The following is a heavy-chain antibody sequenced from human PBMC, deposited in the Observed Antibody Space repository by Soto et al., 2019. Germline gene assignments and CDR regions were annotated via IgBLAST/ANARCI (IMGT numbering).Heavy chain of an antibody. V-gene: IGHV2-70*11. J-gene: IGHJ4*02. CDR2: IDWDDDK. D-gene: IGHD6-13*01. Sequence: SGPTLVNPTQTLTLTCTFSGFSLSTSGMCVSWIRQPPGKALEWLARIDWDDDKYYSTSLKTRLTISKDTSKNQVVLTMTNMDPVDTATYYCARMFSLQQLVRGYFDYWGQGTLVTVSS. CDR3: ARMFSLQQLVRGYFDY. CDR1: GFSLSTSGMC.